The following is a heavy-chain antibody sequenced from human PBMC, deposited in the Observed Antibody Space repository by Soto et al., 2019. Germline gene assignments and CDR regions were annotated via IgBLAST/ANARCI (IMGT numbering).Heavy chain of an antibody. CDR3: ARVYPGSGWPYHYYGMDV. J-gene: IGHJ6*02. CDR2: IKQDGSEK. V-gene: IGHV3-7*01. CDR1: GFTFTTYW. D-gene: IGHD6-19*01. Sequence: GGSLILSCAASGFTFTTYWVSWVRPAPGKGLEWVANIKQDGSEKYYVDSVKGRFTISRDNAKNSLYLQMNSLRAEDTALYYCARVYPGSGWPYHYYGMDVWGQGTTVTVSS.